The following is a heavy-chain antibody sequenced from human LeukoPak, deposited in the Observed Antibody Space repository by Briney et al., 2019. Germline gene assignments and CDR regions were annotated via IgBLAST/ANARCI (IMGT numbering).Heavy chain of an antibody. D-gene: IGHD3-22*01. Sequence: QAGGSLRLSCAASGFTFSSYAMSWVRQAPGKGLEWVSAISGSGGSTYYADSVKGRFTISRDNSKNTLYPQMNSLRAEDTAVYYCAKGYDSSGYYSDVFDYWGQGTLVTVSS. CDR2: ISGSGGST. CDR3: AKGYDSSGYYSDVFDY. J-gene: IGHJ4*02. V-gene: IGHV3-23*01. CDR1: GFTFSSYA.